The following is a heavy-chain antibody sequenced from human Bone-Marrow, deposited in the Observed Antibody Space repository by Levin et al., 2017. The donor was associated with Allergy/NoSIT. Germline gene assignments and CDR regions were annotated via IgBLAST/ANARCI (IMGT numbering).Heavy chain of an antibody. D-gene: IGHD6-6*01. V-gene: IGHV5-51*01. Sequence: PGGSLRLSCKASGYSFTTYWIVWVRQMPGKGLEWMGIIFPSDSDIRYSPSFEGQVTISADKSTNTSYLQWSSLKASDTAMYYCARAPIAARATGNNWFDPWGQGTLVTVSS. CDR1: GYSFTTYW. J-gene: IGHJ5*02. CDR3: ARAPIAARATGNNWFDP. CDR2: IFPSDSDI.